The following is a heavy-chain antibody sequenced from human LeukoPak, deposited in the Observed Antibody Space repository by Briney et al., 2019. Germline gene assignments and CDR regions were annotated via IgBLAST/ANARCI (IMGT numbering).Heavy chain of an antibody. J-gene: IGHJ4*02. CDR2: ISGSGGDT. Sequence: GGSLRLSCAASGFTFSSYGMSWVRQAPGKGLEGVSTISGSGGDTYYADPVKGRFSISRDNSKDTLYLQMNSLRAEDTAVYFCAKDSATYGRFDFWGQGSLVIASS. CDR1: GFTFSSYG. D-gene: IGHD3-10*01. V-gene: IGHV3-23*01. CDR3: AKDSATYGRFDF.